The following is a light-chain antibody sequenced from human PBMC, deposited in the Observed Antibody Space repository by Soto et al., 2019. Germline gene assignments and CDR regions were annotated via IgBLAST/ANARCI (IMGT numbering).Light chain of an antibody. CDR1: SSDVGGTNY. Sequence: QSVLTQPPSASGSPGQSVTISCTGTSSDVGGTNYVSWYQQHPGKAPKLMIYEVSKRPSGVPDRFSGSKSGSTASLTVSGLQAEDEADYYCSSYAGNTIFVLFGGGTQLTVL. V-gene: IGLV2-8*01. CDR2: EVS. CDR3: SSYAGNTIFVL. J-gene: IGLJ2*01.